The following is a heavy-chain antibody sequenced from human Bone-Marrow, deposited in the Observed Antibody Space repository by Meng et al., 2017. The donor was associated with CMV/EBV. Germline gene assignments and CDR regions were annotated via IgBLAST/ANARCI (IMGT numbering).Heavy chain of an antibody. CDR1: GFTFETYW. CDR3: VRGMGTD. V-gene: IGHV3-74*03. CDR2: INAEGTMI. D-gene: IGHD5-24*01. Sequence: GESLKISCGASGFTFETYWIHWVRQAPGKGLVWASRINAEGTMITYADSVKGRFTISRDNAKRTLYLQMNSLRIEDSAVYYCVRGMGTDWGQGTLVTVSS. J-gene: IGHJ4*02.